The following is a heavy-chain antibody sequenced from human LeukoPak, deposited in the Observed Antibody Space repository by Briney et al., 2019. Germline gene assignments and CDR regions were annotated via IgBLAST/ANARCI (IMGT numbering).Heavy chain of an antibody. CDR1: GFTFSSCA. CDR2: ISGSGGST. J-gene: IGHJ4*02. CDR3: ASQTLSGYGNY. D-gene: IGHD6-25*01. V-gene: IGHV3-23*01. Sequence: GASLGLSCAASGFTFSSCAMSWVRQAPGKGLEWVSAISGSGGSTYYADSVKGRSTISRDNSKNTLYLQMNSLRAEDTAVYYCASQTLSGYGNYWGQGTLVTVSS.